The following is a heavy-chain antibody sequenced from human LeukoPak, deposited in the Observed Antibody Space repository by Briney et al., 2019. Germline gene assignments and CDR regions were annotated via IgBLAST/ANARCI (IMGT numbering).Heavy chain of an antibody. CDR3: ATPLVGYDILTG. V-gene: IGHV1-8*01. Sequence: GASVKVSCKASGYTFTSYDINWVRQATGQGLEWMGWMNPNSGNTGYAQKFQGRVTMTRNTSISTAYMELSSLRSEDTAVYYCATPLVGYDILTGWGQGTLVTVSS. CDR2: MNPNSGNT. D-gene: IGHD3-9*01. J-gene: IGHJ4*02. CDR1: GYTFTSYD.